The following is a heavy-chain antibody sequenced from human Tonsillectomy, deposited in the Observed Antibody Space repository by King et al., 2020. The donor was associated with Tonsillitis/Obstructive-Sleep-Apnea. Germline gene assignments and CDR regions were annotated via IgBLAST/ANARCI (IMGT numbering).Heavy chain of an antibody. J-gene: IGHJ4*02. CDR1: GGSISSTGYY. V-gene: IGHV4-39*01. CDR3: VSVSGSTGSWYPFCF. CDR2: IHYSGST. D-gene: IGHD6-13*01. Sequence: QLQESGPGLVKPSETLSLTCTVSGGSISSTGYYWGWIRQPPGKGLEWIGSIHYSGSTYYNPSLKSRITISVDTSKNQFSLRLSSVTAADTAVYYCVSVSGSTGSWYPFCFWGQGTLVTV.